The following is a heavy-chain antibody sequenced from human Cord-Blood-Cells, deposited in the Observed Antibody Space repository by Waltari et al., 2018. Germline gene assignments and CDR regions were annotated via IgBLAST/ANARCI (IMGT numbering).Heavy chain of an antibody. CDR1: GYSFTSYW. Sequence: EVQLVQSGAEVKKPGESLKISCKGSGYSFTSYWNGWVRQMPGKGLEWMGIIYPGDSDTRYSPSFQGQVTISADKSISTAYLQWSSLKASDTAMYYCARHSRGSSSYYYYGMDVWGQGTTVTVSS. J-gene: IGHJ6*02. V-gene: IGHV5-51*01. CDR3: ARHSRGSSSYYYYGMDV. D-gene: IGHD6-6*01. CDR2: IYPGDSDT.